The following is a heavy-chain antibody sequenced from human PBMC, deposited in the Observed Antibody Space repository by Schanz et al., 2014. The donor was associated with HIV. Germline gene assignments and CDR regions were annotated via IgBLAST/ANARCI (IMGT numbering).Heavy chain of an antibody. D-gene: IGHD6-19*01. CDR2: ISYDGSNK. Sequence: QVQLVESGGGVVQPGRSLRLSCAASGFTFSSYAMHWVRQAPGKGLEWVAVISYDGSNKYYADSVKGRFAISRDNSKNTLYLQMNSLRAEDTAVYYCARDFSGWTEFDYWGQGTLVTVSS. V-gene: IGHV3-30*09. J-gene: IGHJ4*02. CDR3: ARDFSGWTEFDY. CDR1: GFTFSSYA.